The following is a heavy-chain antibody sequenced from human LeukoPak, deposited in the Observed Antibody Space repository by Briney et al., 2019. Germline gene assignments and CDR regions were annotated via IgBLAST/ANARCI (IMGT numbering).Heavy chain of an antibody. Sequence: PGGSLRLSCAASGFTFSSYAMHWVRQAPGKGLEWVAVISCDGSNKYYADSVKGRFTISRDNSKNTLYLQMNSLRAEDTAVYYCARGGPLRYFDWLSTDYYYYYMDVWGKGTTVTVSS. J-gene: IGHJ6*03. V-gene: IGHV3-30*04. D-gene: IGHD3-9*01. CDR3: ARGGPLRYFDWLSTDYYYYYMDV. CDR1: GFTFSSYA. CDR2: ISCDGSNK.